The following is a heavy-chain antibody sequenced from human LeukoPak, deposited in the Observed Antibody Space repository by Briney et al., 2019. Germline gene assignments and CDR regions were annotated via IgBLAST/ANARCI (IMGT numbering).Heavy chain of an antibody. D-gene: IGHD5/OR15-5a*01. CDR3: TRDECRKLDY. Sequence: SQTLSLTCAISGDSVSSNIAAWNWIRQSPSRGLEWLGRTYFRSKWYNDYAVSVKSRITINADTSKNQFSLQVSSVTPEDTAVYYCTRDECRKLDYWGQGTLVTVSS. CDR1: GDSVSSNIAA. J-gene: IGHJ4*02. V-gene: IGHV6-1*01. CDR2: TYFRSKWYN.